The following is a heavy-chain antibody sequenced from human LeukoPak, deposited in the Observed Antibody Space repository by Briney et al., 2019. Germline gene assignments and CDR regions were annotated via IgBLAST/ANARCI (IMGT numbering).Heavy chain of an antibody. CDR1: GFAFSTYS. D-gene: IGHD4-23*01. V-gene: IGHV3-48*02. CDR3: AREGPVVRGSEVDY. Sequence: GGSLRLSCAASGFAFSTYSMNWVRQAPGKGLEWVSYISSSGNTIYYADSVKGRFTISRDNAKNSLYLQVNSLRDEDTAVYYCAREGPVVRGSEVDYWGQGTLVTVSS. CDR2: ISSSGNTI. J-gene: IGHJ4*02.